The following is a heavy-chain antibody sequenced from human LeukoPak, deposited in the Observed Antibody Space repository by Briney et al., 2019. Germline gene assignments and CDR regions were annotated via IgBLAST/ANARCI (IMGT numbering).Heavy chain of an antibody. D-gene: IGHD2/OR15-2a*01. CDR3: ARQPRPFSFVY. V-gene: IGHV4-39*01. Sequence: SETLSLTCTVSGGSISSSSYYWGWIRQPPGKGLEWIGSIYYSGSTYYNPSLKSRVTISVDTSKNQFSLKLSSVTAADTAVYYSARQPRPFSFVYWGQGTLVTVSS. CDR1: GGSISSSSYY. CDR2: IYYSGST. J-gene: IGHJ4*02.